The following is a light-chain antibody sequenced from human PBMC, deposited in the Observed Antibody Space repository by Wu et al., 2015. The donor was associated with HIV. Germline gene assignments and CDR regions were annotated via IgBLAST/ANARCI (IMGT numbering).Light chain of an antibody. J-gene: IGKJ4*01. Sequence: DFQLTQSPSTLSASVKDRVTITCRASQSIGTSLAWYQQKQGKAPKLLIYKASTLESGVSSRFSGSGSGTDFTLTISSLQPEDVAIYYCQKYNPAPLTFGGGTKVEV. V-gene: IGKV1-5*03. CDR1: QSIGTS. CDR2: KAS. CDR3: QKYNPAPLT.